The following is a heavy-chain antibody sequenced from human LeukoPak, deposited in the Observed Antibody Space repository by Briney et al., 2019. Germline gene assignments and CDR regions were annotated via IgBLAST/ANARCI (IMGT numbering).Heavy chain of an antibody. V-gene: IGHV4-4*07. CDR3: AREVGQYSSGWLSSEYYFDY. J-gene: IGHJ4*02. CDR1: GGSISSYY. CDR2: IYTSGST. D-gene: IGHD6-19*01. Sequence: PSETLSLTYTVSGGSISSYYWSWIRQPAGKGLEWIGRIYTSGSTNYNPSLKSRVIMSVDTSKNQFSLKLSSVTAADTAVYYCAREVGQYSSGWLSSEYYFDYWGQGTLVTVSS.